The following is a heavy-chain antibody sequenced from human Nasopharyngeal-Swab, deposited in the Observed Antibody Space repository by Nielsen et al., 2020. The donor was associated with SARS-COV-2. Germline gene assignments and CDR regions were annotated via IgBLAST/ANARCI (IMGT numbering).Heavy chain of an antibody. CDR2: IVVGSGST. D-gene: IGHD6-19*01. CDR1: GFTFTSSA. V-gene: IGHV1-58*01. Sequence: SVKVSCKASGFTFTSSAVQWVRQARGQRLEWIGWIVVGSGSTNYAQKFQERVTITRDMSTSTAYMELSSLRSEDTAVYYCAVASSGWYFPQGAFDIWGQGTMVTVSS. J-gene: IGHJ3*02. CDR3: AVASSGWYFPQGAFDI.